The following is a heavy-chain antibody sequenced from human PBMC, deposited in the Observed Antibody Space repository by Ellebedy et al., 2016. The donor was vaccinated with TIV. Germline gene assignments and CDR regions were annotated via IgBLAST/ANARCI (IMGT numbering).Heavy chain of an antibody. D-gene: IGHD6-13*01. V-gene: IGHV4-39*07. CDR3: ARDPVAAAGPRVDY. CDR2: IYYSGST. CDR1: GGSISSSSYY. J-gene: IGHJ4*02. Sequence: SETLSLTCTVSGGSISSSSYYWGWIRQPPGKGLEWIGSIYYSGSTYYNPSLKSRVTISVDTSKNQFSLKLSSVTAADTAVYYCARDPVAAAGPRVDYWGQGTLVTVSS.